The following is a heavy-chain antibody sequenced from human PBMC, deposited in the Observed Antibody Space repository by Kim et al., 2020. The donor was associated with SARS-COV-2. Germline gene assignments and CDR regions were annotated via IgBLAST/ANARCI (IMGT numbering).Heavy chain of an antibody. CDR1: GFTFINTW. CDR3: VTDCNSTTCYGDGAFDY. Sequence: GGSLRLSCAASGFTFINTWMSWVRQAPGKGLEWVGRIKSKIDGETRDYAAPVRGRFTNSRDDSEYTLYLEMNSLKTEDTAVYYCVTDCNSTTCYGDGAFDYWGQGTLVTVSS. CDR2: IKSKIDGETR. J-gene: IGHJ4*02. V-gene: IGHV3-15*01. D-gene: IGHD2-2*01.